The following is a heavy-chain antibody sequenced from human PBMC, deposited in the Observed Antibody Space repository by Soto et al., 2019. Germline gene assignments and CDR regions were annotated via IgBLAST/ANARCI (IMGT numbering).Heavy chain of an antibody. CDR3: ARDSPLESRSR. CDR2: ISAYTGNA. V-gene: IGHV1-18*04. D-gene: IGHD6-13*01. J-gene: IGHJ3*01. Sequence: ASVKVSCNASGYAFTNYGITWVRQAPGQGLEWMGWISAYTGNANYAQKLQGRVTMTTDTSTSTAYMELRGLRSDDTAMYYCARDSPLESRSRWGQGTMVTVSS. CDR1: GYAFTNYG.